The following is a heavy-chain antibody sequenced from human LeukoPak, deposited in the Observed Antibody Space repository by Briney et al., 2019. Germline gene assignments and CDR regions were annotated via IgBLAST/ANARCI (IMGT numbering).Heavy chain of an antibody. D-gene: IGHD1-26*01. V-gene: IGHV4-4*02. CDR2: IYYSGST. CDR3: ARKSGSYVDY. J-gene: IGHJ4*02. CDR1: GGSISSTDW. Sequence: SGTLSLTCAVSGGSISSTDWWSWVRQPPGKGLEWIGEIYYSGSTNYNPSLKSRVTISADKSKNQFSLKLNSMTAADTAVYYCARKSGSYVDYWGQGTLVTVSS.